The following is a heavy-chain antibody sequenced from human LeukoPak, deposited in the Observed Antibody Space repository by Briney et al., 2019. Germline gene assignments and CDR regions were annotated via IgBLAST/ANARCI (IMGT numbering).Heavy chain of an antibody. CDR3: ARDRMAVVVPAAYFDY. J-gene: IGHJ4*02. V-gene: IGHV3-48*01. CDR2: ISSSSSTI. CDR1: GFTFSSYS. Sequence: GGSLRLSCAASGFTFSSYSMNWVRQAPGKGLEWVSYISSSSSTIYYADSVKGRFTISRDNAKNSLYLQMNSLRAEDTAVYYCARDRMAVVVPAAYFDYWGQGTLVTVSS. D-gene: IGHD2-2*01.